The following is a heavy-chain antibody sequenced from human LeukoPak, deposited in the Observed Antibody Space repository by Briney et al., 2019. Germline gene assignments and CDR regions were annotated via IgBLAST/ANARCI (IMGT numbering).Heavy chain of an antibody. Sequence: GGSLRLACAASEFSCSSFAMNWVRQAPGKGPEWLSVISGSGGSTHYTDSVKGRFTISRDNSKNTLFLQMDSLRAEDTAVYYCAKERLKSEITIDAFDVWGHGTVVTVSS. CDR3: AKERLKSEITIDAFDV. CDR2: ISGSGGST. D-gene: IGHD2-21*02. J-gene: IGHJ3*01. V-gene: IGHV3-23*01. CDR1: EFSCSSFA.